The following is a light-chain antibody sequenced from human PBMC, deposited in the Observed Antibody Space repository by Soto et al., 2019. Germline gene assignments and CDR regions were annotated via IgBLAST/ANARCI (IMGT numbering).Light chain of an antibody. CDR2: GAS. V-gene: IGKV1-9*01. CDR3: QQLNTYPFT. CDR1: QGISSY. Sequence: TQSPSSLSASVGDRVTITCRASQGISSYVAWYQQKPGKGPKLLIYGASTLQSGVPSRFSGSGSGTDFTLTISSLQPEDFATYYCQQLNTYPFTFGGGTKVDIK. J-gene: IGKJ4*01.